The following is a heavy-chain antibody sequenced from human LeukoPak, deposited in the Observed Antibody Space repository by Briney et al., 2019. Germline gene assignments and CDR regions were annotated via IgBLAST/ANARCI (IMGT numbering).Heavy chain of an antibody. J-gene: IGHJ5*02. D-gene: IGHD1-7*01. CDR1: GYTFTSYG. Sequence: ASXXVSCKASGYTFTSYGISWVRQAPGQGLEWMGWISAYNGNTNYAQKLQGRVTMTTDTSTSTAYMELRSLRSDDTAVYYCARDSGITGTNWFDPWGQGTLVTVSS. CDR2: ISAYNGNT. CDR3: ARDSGITGTNWFDP. V-gene: IGHV1-18*01.